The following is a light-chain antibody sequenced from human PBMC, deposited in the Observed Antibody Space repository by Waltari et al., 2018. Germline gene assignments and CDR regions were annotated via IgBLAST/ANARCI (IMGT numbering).Light chain of an antibody. CDR1: SRDVGGYNY. CDR2: EFS. J-gene: IGLJ2*01. V-gene: IGLV2-14*01. CDR3: SSYRSDSTVI. Sequence: QSALTQPASVSGSPGQSITISCTGTSRDVGGYNYVSWYQKYPGKAPKLMIYEFSNRPSGVSNRFSGSKSGNTASLTISGLQAEDEADYYCSSYRSDSTVIFGGGTKLTVL.